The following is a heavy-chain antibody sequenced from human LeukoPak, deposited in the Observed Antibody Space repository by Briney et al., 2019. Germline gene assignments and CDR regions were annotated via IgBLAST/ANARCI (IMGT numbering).Heavy chain of an antibody. V-gene: IGHV4-39*07. D-gene: IGHD1-1*01. Sequence: SETLSLTCTVSGGSISSRSYYWGWIRQSPGKGLEWIAEINHRGDTNYNPSVKSRVTISVDTSKNQFSLKITSLTAADTAVYYCARGPTISETGYFDYWGQGTLVTVSS. CDR1: GGSISSRSYY. CDR3: ARGPTISETGYFDY. CDR2: INHRGDT. J-gene: IGHJ4*03.